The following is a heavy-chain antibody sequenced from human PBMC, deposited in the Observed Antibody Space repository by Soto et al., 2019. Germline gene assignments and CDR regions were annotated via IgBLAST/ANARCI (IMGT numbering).Heavy chain of an antibody. CDR3: AIGGPAAGFDL. CDR1: GYTFITYD. J-gene: IGHJ5*02. Sequence: QVQLVQSGAEVKKPGSSVKVSCKASGYTFITYDINWVRQASGQGLEWMGWMKPSTGDSGSDPDFQGRINKTRDTATSTAYRELSSLNFDDTAVYYCAIGGPAAGFDLWGQGSLVIVSS. D-gene: IGHD6-13*01. V-gene: IGHV1-8*01. CDR2: MKPSTGDS.